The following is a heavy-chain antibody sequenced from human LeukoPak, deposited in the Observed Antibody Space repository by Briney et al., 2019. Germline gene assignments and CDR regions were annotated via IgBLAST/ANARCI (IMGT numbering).Heavy chain of an antibody. J-gene: IGHJ6*03. V-gene: IGHV4-34*01. Sequence: SETLSLTCTVSGGSFSGYYWSWIRQPPGKGLEWIGEINHSGSTNYNPSLKNRVTISVDTSKNQFSLKLSSVTAADTAVYYCATLRKYTSRYYYMDVWGKGTTVTVSS. CDR3: ATLRKYTSRYYYMDV. CDR1: GGSFSGYY. D-gene: IGHD5-18*01. CDR2: INHSGST.